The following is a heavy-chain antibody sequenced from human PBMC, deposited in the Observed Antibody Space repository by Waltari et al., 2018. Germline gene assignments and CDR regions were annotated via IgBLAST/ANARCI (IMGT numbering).Heavy chain of an antibody. D-gene: IGHD3-16*01. Sequence: QVQLQESGPGLVKPSETLSLTCTVSGYSISSGYYWGWIRQPPGKGLEWIGSIYHSGSSYDNPSRKSRVTISVDTSKNQCSLKLSAVTAADTAVYYCARDPGGDYYYYMDVWGKGTTVTVSS. J-gene: IGHJ6*03. CDR2: IYHSGSS. CDR1: GYSISSGYY. V-gene: IGHV4-38-2*02. CDR3: ARDPGGDYYYYMDV.